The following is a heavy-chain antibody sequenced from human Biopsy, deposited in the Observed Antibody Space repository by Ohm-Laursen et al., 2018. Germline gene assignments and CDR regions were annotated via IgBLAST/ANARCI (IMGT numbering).Heavy chain of an antibody. CDR1: GGTFTNHA. CDR2: SIPLFNKA. J-gene: IGHJ2*01. V-gene: IGHV1-69*04. D-gene: IGHD3-22*01. CDR3: ARFPLGAYDDSGSYRAVEHWYFDL. Sequence: SSVKVSCKASGGTFTNHAVGWVRQAPGQGLEWVGSSIPLFNKANYADKFQGRVTLTADKSTTTAYMDLSSLRSEDTAIYYCARFPLGAYDDSGSYRAVEHWYFDLWGRGTLVTVSS.